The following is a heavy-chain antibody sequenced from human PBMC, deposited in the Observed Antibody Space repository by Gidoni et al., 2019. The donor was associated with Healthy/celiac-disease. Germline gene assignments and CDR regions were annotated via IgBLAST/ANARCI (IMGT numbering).Heavy chain of an antibody. CDR2: IYHSGST. CDR1: GYSISSGYY. D-gene: IGHD1-26*01. CDR3: AREWYSGSYKAGSDY. J-gene: IGHJ4*02. Sequence: QVQLQESGPALVKPSETLSLTCAVSGYSISSGYYWGWIRQPPGKGLEWIGSIYHSGSTYYNPSLKSRVTISVDTSKTQFSLKLSSVTASDTAVYYCAREWYSGSYKAGSDYWGQGTLVTVSS. V-gene: IGHV4-38-2*02.